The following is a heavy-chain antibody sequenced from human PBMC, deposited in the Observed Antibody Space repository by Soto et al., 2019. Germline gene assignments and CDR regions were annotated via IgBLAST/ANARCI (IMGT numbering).Heavy chain of an antibody. V-gene: IGHV3-64D*06. CDR2: IRNNGVST. J-gene: IGHJ4*02. CDR3: VKGGTSVSSAGFDY. CDR1: GFTFSSYS. Sequence: GGSLRLSCSASGFTFSSYSMHWVRQAPGKGLEFVSVIRNNGVSTYYADSVKGRFTISRDNSNNTLSLQMRSLRPEDTAVYYCVKGGTSVSSAGFDYWGLGTLVTVS. D-gene: IGHD3-22*01.